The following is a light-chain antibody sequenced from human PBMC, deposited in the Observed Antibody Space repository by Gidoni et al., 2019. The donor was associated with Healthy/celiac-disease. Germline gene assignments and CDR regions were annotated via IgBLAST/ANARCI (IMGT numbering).Light chain of an antibody. V-gene: IGKV1-33*01. CDR2: DAS. CDR3: RQSAKHPLS. J-gene: IGKJ2*01. CDR1: QDISNY. Sequence: DIQMTQSPSSLSASVGDRVTITCQASQDISNYLNWYKQKPGKAPKLLIYDASNLETGVPSRFSGSGSGTDFSFTHSTLHPEGIAPYFCRQSAKHPLSLGQETTLEIK.